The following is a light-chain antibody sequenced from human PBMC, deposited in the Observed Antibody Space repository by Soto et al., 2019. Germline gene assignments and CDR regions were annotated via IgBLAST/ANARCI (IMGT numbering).Light chain of an antibody. CDR2: WAS. CDR3: QQYYTTPLT. J-gene: IGKJ4*01. Sequence: DIVMTQSPDSLAVSLGERATINCKSSQNILYSSNNKDYLAWYQQKPGQPPRLLIYWASTRESGVPDRFSGSGSETDFTLTNSSLQAEDVAVYYCQQYYTTPLTFGGGTKVEIK. CDR1: QNILYSSNNKDY. V-gene: IGKV4-1*01.